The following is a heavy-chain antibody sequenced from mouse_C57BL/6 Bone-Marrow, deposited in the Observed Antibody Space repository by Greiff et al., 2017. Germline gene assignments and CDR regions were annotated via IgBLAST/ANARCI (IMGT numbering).Heavy chain of an antibody. D-gene: IGHD3-2*02. V-gene: IGHV3-6*01. CDR2: ISYDGSN. Sequence: VQLKESGPGLVKPSQSLSLTCSVTGYSITSGYYWNWIRQFPGNKLEWMGYISYDGSNNYNPSLKNRISITRDTSKNQFFLKLNSVTTEDTATYYCARGGDSSGAMDYWGQGTSVTVSS. J-gene: IGHJ4*01. CDR3: ARGGDSSGAMDY. CDR1: GYSITSGYY.